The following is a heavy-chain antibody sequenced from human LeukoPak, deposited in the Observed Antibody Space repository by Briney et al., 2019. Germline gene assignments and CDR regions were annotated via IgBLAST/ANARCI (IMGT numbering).Heavy chain of an antibody. J-gene: IGHJ4*02. CDR3: ARVTGYVIEDNFDY. CDR2: IYYSGST. CDR1: GGSISSYY. D-gene: IGHD2-15*01. Sequence: PSETLSLTCTVSGGSISSYYWSWIRQPPAKGLEWIGYIYYSGSTNYNPSLKSRVTISVDTSKNQFSLKLRSVTAADTAVYYCARVTGYVIEDNFDYWGQGTLVTVSS. V-gene: IGHV4-59*01.